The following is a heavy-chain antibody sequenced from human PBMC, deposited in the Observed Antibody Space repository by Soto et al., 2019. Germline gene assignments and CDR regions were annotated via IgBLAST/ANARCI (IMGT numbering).Heavy chain of an antibody. J-gene: IGHJ4*02. CDR3: ARDAIGYFDY. D-gene: IGHD2-21*01. CDR2: IYYSGST. Sequence: SETLSLTCTVSVGSISSYYWSWIRQPPGKGLEWIGYIYYSGSTNYNPSLKSRVTISVDTSKNQFSLKLSSVTAADTAVYYCARDAIGYFDYWGQGTLVTVSS. CDR1: VGSISSYY. V-gene: IGHV4-59*01.